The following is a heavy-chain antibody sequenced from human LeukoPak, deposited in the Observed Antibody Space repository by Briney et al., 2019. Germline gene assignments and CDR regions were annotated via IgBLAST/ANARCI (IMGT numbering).Heavy chain of an antibody. CDR3: ARLKSLFGYYHMDV. D-gene: IGHD2-21*01. J-gene: IGHJ6*03. CDR2: IYPDDSHT. CDR1: GYSFTSYW. V-gene: IGHV5-51*01. Sequence: GESLKISCKGSGYSFTSYWIGWVRQMPGKGPECMGIIYPDDSHTTYSPSFQGQVTISADKSISTAYLQWSSLKASDTAMYYCARLKSLFGYYHMDVWGKGTTVTVSS.